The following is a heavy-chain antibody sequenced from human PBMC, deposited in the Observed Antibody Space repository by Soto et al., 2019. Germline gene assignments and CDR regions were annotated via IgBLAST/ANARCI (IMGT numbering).Heavy chain of an antibody. CDR1: GGSISSGDYY. Sequence: LSLTCTVSGGSISSGDYYWSWIRQPPGKGLEWIGYIYYSGSTYYNPSLKSRVTISVDTSKNQFSLKLSSVTAADTAVYYCARGIGKYYDFWSGYYDYYYGVDVWGQGTTVTVSS. CDR3: ARGIGKYYDFWSGYYDYYYGVDV. D-gene: IGHD3-3*01. V-gene: IGHV4-30-4*01. CDR2: IYYSGST. J-gene: IGHJ6*02.